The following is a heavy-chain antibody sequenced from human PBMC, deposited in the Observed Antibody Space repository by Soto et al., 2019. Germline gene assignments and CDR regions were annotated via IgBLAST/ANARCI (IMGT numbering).Heavy chain of an antibody. D-gene: IGHD5-12*01. V-gene: IGHV1-3*01. CDR1: GYTFTSYA. Sequence: ASVKVSCKASGYTFTSYAMHWVRQAPGQRLEWMGWINAGNGNTKYSQKFQGRVTITRDTSASTAYMELSRLRSDDTAVYYCAREGVAPYYYYGMDVWGQGTPVTVSS. CDR2: INAGNGNT. J-gene: IGHJ6*02. CDR3: AREGVAPYYYYGMDV.